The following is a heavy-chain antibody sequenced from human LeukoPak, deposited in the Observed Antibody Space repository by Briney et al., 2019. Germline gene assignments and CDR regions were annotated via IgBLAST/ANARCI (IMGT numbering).Heavy chain of an antibody. CDR2: ISSDSSTI. V-gene: IGHV3-48*02. J-gene: IGHJ5*02. CDR3: AREVYGSGSWREWFDP. Sequence: GGSLRLSSAASGFTFTGYSMNWVRPAPGKGLECISYISSDSSTIYYADSVKGRFTISRANAKKSLYLQMNSLRDEDTAVYYWAREVYGSGSWREWFDPWGEGTLVTVSS. D-gene: IGHD3-10*01. CDR1: GFTFTGYS.